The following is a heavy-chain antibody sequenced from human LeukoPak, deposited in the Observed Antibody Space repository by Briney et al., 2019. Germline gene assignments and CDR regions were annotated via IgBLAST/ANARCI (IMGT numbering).Heavy chain of an antibody. CDR2: IRDSGGST. J-gene: IGHJ3*02. CDR1: GFTFSSYA. V-gene: IGHV3-23*01. CDR3: ANLGIAVACTSAFEI. Sequence: PGGSLRLSFAASGFTFSSYAMGSVRQATGKGLGCVSAIRDSGGSTYNADSVKGRFTISRDNSKNTLYLQMNSLRAEDTAVYYCANLGIAVACTSAFEIWGQGTIVTVSS. D-gene: IGHD6-19*01.